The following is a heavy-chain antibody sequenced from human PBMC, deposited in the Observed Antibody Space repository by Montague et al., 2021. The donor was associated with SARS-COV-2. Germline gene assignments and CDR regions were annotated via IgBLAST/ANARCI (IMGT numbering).Heavy chain of an antibody. V-gene: IGHV6-1*01. CDR1: GDSVSRNIAA. CDR2: TKYTSTRYE. J-gene: IGHJ3*01. CDR3: ARDLYWAFDA. Sequence: CAISGDSVSRNIAAWNWIRQAPPRGLEWLGRTKYTSTRYETYAVSVQSRITITADTSKNRFSLHLNSVTPEDTAVYYCARDLYWAFDAWGLGTTVTVSA. D-gene: IGHD2-8*02.